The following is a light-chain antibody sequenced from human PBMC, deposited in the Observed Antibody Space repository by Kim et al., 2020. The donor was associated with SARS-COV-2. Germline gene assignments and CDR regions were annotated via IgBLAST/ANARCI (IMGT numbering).Light chain of an antibody. CDR2: GNN. CDR3: AAWDDRLSGRV. J-gene: IGLJ3*02. Sequence: GQGVTFSCSGSSSNIEKNYVYWYQQVPGTAPKVLIYGNNQRPSGVPDRFSGSKSGTSASLAISGLRSEDEADYYCAAWDDRLSGRVFGGGTKLTVL. V-gene: IGLV1-47*01. CDR1: SSNIEKNY.